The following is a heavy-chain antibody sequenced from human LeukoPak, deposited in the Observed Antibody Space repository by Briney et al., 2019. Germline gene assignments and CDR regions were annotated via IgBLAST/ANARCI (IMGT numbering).Heavy chain of an antibody. V-gene: IGHV1-3*01. D-gene: IGHD3-22*01. CDR1: GYTFTSYA. Sequence: ASVKVSCKASGYTFTSYAMHWVRQAPGQRLEWMGRINAGNGNTKYSQKFQGRVTITRDTSASTAYMELSSLRSEDTAVYYCARTPQTYYYDSSGYYYFDYWGQGTLVTVSS. CDR2: INAGNGNT. CDR3: ARTPQTYYYDSSGYYYFDY. J-gene: IGHJ4*02.